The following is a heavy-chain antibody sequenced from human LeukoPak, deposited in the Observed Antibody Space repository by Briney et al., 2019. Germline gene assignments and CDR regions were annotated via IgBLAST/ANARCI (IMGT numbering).Heavy chain of an antibody. Sequence: SETLSLTCAVYGGSFRGYYWSWIRQPPGKGLEWIGEINHSGSSNYNPSLKSRVTISLDTSKNQFSLKLSSVTAADTAVYFCARGPYSYDSSGAFDIWGQGTMVTVSS. D-gene: IGHD3-22*01. CDR1: GGSFRGYY. J-gene: IGHJ3*02. CDR2: INHSGSS. V-gene: IGHV4-34*01. CDR3: ARGPYSYDSSGAFDI.